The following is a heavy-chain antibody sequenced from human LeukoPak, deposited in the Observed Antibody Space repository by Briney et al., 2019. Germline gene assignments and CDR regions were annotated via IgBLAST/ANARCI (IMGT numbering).Heavy chain of an antibody. Sequence: GGSLRLSCAASGFTFSSYAMSWVRQAPGKGLEWASYISSSGSTIYYADSVKGRFTISRDNAKNSLYLQMNSLRAEDTAVYYCAELGITMIGGVWGKGTTVTISS. CDR1: GFTFSSYA. D-gene: IGHD3-10*02. CDR2: ISSSGSTI. CDR3: AELGITMIGGV. J-gene: IGHJ6*04. V-gene: IGHV3-48*03.